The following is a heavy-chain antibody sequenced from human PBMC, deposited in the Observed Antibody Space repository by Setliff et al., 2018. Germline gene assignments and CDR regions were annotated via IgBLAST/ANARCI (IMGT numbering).Heavy chain of an antibody. CDR3: SRLVRYCTTTSCQRLSGDEY. Sequence: SVKVSCKASGDTFSTYALSWVRQAPGQGLEWMGGIIPLLETAKYAQKFQDRATMTTDTSTGTAYLELRSLRSDDTAVYYCSRLVRYCTTTSCQRLSGDEYWGQGTLVTVSS. D-gene: IGHD2-2*01. V-gene: IGHV1-69*05. J-gene: IGHJ4*02. CDR2: IIPLLETA. CDR1: GDTFSTYA.